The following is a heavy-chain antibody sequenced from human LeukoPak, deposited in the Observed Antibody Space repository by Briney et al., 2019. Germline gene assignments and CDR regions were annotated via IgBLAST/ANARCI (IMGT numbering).Heavy chain of an antibody. Sequence: PSETLSLTCTVSGGSISSYYWSWIRQPPGKGLEWIGYIYYSGSTNYNPSLKSRVTISVDTSKNQFSLRLSSVTAADTAVYYCARGAVAGTDGGDYWGQGTLVTVSS. J-gene: IGHJ4*02. CDR2: IYYSGST. CDR3: ARGAVAGTDGGDY. CDR1: GGSISSYY. V-gene: IGHV4-59*01. D-gene: IGHD6-19*01.